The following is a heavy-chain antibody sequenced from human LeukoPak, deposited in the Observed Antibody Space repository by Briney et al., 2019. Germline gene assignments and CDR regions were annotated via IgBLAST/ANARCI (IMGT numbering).Heavy chain of an antibody. Sequence: GASVKVSCKDSGYTFTSYGISWVRQAPGQGLEWMGWISAYNGNTNYAQKFQGRVTMTRDTSISTAYMELSRLRSDDTAVYYCARAPPFGYSSSWRYYYGMDVWGQGTTVTVSS. D-gene: IGHD6-13*01. V-gene: IGHV1-18*01. J-gene: IGHJ6*02. CDR2: ISAYNGNT. CDR3: ARAPPFGYSSSWRYYYGMDV. CDR1: GYTFTSYG.